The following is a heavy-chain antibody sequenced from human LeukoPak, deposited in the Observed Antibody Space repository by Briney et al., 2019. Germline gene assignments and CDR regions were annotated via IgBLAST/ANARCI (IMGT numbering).Heavy chain of an antibody. D-gene: IGHD6-6*01. Sequence: PGGSLRLSCAASGFTFNIYEMNWVRQAPGKGLEWVSYISTSGSTIFYADSVKGRFTISRDNAKNSLFLQMNSLRAEDTAVYYCARAGIFSSSYGISWDYWGQGALVAVSS. CDR3: ARAGIFSSSYGISWDY. CDR1: GFTFNIYE. CDR2: ISTSGSTI. J-gene: IGHJ4*02. V-gene: IGHV3-48*03.